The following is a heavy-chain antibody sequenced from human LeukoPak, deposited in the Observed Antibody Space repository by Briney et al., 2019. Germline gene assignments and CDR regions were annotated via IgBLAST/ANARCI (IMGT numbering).Heavy chain of an antibody. CDR3: AREYCSGGRCYLDY. Sequence: PGGSLRLSCAASGFTFSSYGMHWVRQAPGKGLEWVAVIWYDGSNKFYAASVKGRFTISRDNSKNTLYLQMNSLSAEDTAVYYCAREYCSGGRCYLDYWGQGTLVTVSS. J-gene: IGHJ4*02. CDR2: IWYDGSNK. CDR1: GFTFSSYG. V-gene: IGHV3-33*01. D-gene: IGHD2-15*01.